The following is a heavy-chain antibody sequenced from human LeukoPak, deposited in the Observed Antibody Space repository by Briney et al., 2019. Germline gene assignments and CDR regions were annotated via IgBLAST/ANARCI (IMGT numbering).Heavy chain of an antibody. V-gene: IGHV1-46*01. Sequence: GASVKVSCKGSGYTFTSYYMHWVRQAPGQGLEWVGIINPSGGRTSYAQKFQGRVTMTRDTSTSTVYMELSSLRSEDTAVYYCARDGGSGMEGNPGQYWGQGTLVTVSS. CDR2: INPSGGRT. CDR3: ARDGGSGMEGNPGQY. J-gene: IGHJ4*02. D-gene: IGHD3-10*01. CDR1: GYTFTSYY.